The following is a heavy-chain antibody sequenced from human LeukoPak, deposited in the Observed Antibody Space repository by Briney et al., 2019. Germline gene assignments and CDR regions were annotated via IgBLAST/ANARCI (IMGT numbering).Heavy chain of an antibody. J-gene: IGHJ4*02. CDR2: INAGNGNT. D-gene: IGHD3-3*01. CDR1: GYTFTSYA. CDR3: ARGSYYDFWSGYFKGDHSWYYFDY. Sequence: ASVKVSCKASGYTFTSYAMHWVRQAPGQRLEWMGWINAGNGNTKYSQKFQGRVTITGDTSASTAYMELSSLRSEDTAVYYCARGSYYDFWSGYFKGDHSWYYFDYWGQGTLVTVSS. V-gene: IGHV1-3*01.